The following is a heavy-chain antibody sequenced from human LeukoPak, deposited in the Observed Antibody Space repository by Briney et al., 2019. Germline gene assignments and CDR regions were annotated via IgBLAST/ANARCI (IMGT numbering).Heavy chain of an antibody. V-gene: IGHV3-9*01. D-gene: IGHD1-26*01. J-gene: IGHJ4*02. CDR3: ARDTGMTYSGSYQKPFDY. CDR2: ISWNSGSI. CDR1: GFTFDDYA. Sequence: GRSLRLSCAASGFTFDDYAMHWVRQAPGKGLEWVSGISWNSGSIGYADSVKGRFTISRDNAKNSLYLQMNSLRSEDTAVYYCARDTGMTYSGSYQKPFDYWGQGTLVTVSS.